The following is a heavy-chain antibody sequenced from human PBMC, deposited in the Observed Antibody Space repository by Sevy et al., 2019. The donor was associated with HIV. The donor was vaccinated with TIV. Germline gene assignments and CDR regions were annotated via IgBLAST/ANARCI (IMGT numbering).Heavy chain of an antibody. CDR3: AGENAWGRGYS. D-gene: IGHD1-26*01. V-gene: IGHV4-59*08. CDR2: ICYNGHI. J-gene: IGHJ4*02. CDR1: GGSITSLY. Sequence: SETLSLTCTVSGGSITSLYWNWIRQPPGKGLEGIANICYNGHINYNPSLKSRVTLSLDTSKNQFSLRLSSVTAADTAMYYCAGENAWGRGYSWGQGTLVTVSS.